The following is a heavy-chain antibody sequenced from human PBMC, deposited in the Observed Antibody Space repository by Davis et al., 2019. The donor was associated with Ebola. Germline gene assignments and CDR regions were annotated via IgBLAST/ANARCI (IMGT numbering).Heavy chain of an antibody. CDR1: GGSISRSRYY. D-gene: IGHD6-13*01. V-gene: IGHV4-39*07. Sequence: PSETLSLTCTVSGGSISRSRYYRGWIRQPPGKGLVWIGSIYYSGSTYYNPSLKSRVTISIDTSKNQFSLKLSSVTAADTAVYYCARDRAMGEAAAGTMGERGSYWFDPWGQGTLVTVSS. CDR3: ARDRAMGEAAAGTMGERGSYWFDP. J-gene: IGHJ5*02. CDR2: IYYSGST.